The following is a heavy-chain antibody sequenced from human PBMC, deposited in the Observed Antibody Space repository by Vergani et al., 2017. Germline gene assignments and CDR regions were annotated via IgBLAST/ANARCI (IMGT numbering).Heavy chain of an antibody. J-gene: IGHJ6*02. Sequence: EVQLVESGGGLVQPGGSLRLSCAASGFTFSSSSMNWVRQAPGKGLEWVSYISSSSSTIYYADSVKGRFTISRDNAKNSLYLQMNSLRDEDTAVYYCARERTLLGATAGMDVWGQGTTVTVSS. CDR2: ISSSSSTI. D-gene: IGHD1-26*01. CDR1: GFTFSSSS. CDR3: ARERTLLGATAGMDV. V-gene: IGHV3-48*02.